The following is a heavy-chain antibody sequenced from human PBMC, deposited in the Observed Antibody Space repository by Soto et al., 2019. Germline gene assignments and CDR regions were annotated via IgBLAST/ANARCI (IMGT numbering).Heavy chain of an antibody. CDR2: IIPILGIA. J-gene: IGHJ6*02. Sequence: GASVKVSCKASGGTFSSYTISWVRQAPGQGLEWMGRIIPILGIANYAQKYQGRVTITADKSTSTAYMELSSLRTEDTDEYYCARYGRWLQLGGYYYYYGMDVWGQGTTVTVSS. CDR1: GGTFSSYT. D-gene: IGHD5-12*01. CDR3: ARYGRWLQLGGYYYYYGMDV. V-gene: IGHV1-69*02.